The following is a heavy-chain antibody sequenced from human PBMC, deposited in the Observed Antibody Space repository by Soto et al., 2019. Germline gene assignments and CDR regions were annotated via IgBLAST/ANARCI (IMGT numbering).Heavy chain of an antibody. CDR1: GFTVSDYH. D-gene: IGHD3-16*01. J-gene: IGHJ1*01. CDR2: ISESGETT. V-gene: IGHV3-11*01. CDR3: TRGHTMIRH. Sequence: PGGSLRLSCAASGFTVSDYHRSWIRQVPGKGPEWLAYISESGETTYYANSVKGRFTISRDNAKNSVSLQMNSLRVEDTAVYYCTRGHTMIRHWGQGT.